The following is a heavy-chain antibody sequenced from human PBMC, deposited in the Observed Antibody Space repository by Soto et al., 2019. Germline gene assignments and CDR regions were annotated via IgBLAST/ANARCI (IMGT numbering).Heavy chain of an antibody. CDR3: ARIRATNAFDN. V-gene: IGHV1-2*02. J-gene: IGHJ4*02. Sequence: ASVKVSCKASGYTFTGYYMHWVRQAPGQGLEWMGWINPNSGGTNYAQKFKGRVTMTRDTSISTAYMELSRLRSDATAVYYCARIRATNAFDNWGQGTLVTVSS. CDR2: INPNSGGT. CDR1: GYTFTGYY. D-gene: IGHD1-26*01.